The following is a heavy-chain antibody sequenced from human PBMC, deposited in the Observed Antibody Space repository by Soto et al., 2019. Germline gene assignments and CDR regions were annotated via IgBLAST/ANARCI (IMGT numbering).Heavy chain of an antibody. CDR1: GGSISSSSYY. V-gene: IGHV4-39*01. Sequence: PSETLSLTCVVSGGSISSSSYYWDWIRQPPGKGLGWIGTIYYSGTSNYNPSLTGRVTISVDTSKNQFSLKLTSVTAADTAVYYCARHAIGVVVPAAIRNWGQGSLVTVSS. CDR3: ARHAIGVVVPAAIRN. CDR2: IYYSGTS. J-gene: IGHJ4*02. D-gene: IGHD2-15*01.